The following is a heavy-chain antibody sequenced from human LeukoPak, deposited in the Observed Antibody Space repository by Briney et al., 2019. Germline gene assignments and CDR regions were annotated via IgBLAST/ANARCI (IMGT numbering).Heavy chain of an antibody. D-gene: IGHD3-22*01. CDR1: GFTFSSYW. CDR3: ARDTPYYYDSSGYYYTSGAFDI. J-gene: IGHJ3*02. CDR2: IKQDGSEK. Sequence: GGSLRLSCAASGFTFSSYWMSWVRQAPGKGLEWVANIKQDGSEKYYVDSVKGRFTISRDNAKNSLYPQMNSLRAEDTAVYYCARDTPYYYDSSGYYYTSGAFDIWGQGTMVTVSS. V-gene: IGHV3-7*03.